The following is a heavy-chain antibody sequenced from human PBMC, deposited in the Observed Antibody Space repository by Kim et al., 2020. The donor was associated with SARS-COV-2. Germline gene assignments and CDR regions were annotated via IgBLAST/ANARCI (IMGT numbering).Heavy chain of an antibody. CDR1: GGTFINYS. D-gene: IGHD6-13*01. CDR3: SRDRGGAAVFYYGLYV. J-gene: IGHJ6*02. V-gene: IGHV1-69*04. Sequence: SVKVSCKAPGGTFINYSIIWVRQAPGQGLEWMGRIIPILWITNYAQTFQGRVTISADKYTDTAYMELSSLRSDYTAMYYCSRDRGGAAVFYYGLYVWGQ. CDR2: IIPILWIT.